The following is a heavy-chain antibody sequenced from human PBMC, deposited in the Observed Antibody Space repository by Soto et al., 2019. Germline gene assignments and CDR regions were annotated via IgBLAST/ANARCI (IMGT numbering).Heavy chain of an antibody. CDR3: ARAGDSSSSPSWHYYGMDA. J-gene: IGHJ6*02. Sequence: GGSLRLSCAASGFTFSSYWISWGRQAPGKGLEWVANIKQDGSEKYYVDSVKGRFTISGDNAKNSLYLQMNSLRAEDTAVYYCARAGDSSSSPSWHYYGMDAWGQGTTVTVSS. CDR2: IKQDGSEK. V-gene: IGHV3-7*03. CDR1: GFTFSSYW. D-gene: IGHD6-13*01.